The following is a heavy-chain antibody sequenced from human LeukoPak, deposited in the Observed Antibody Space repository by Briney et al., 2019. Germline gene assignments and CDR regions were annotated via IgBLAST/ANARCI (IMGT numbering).Heavy chain of an antibody. CDR3: ATSDPTDDILTGPGAFDI. V-gene: IGHV1-24*01. CDR2: FDPEDGEI. J-gene: IGHJ3*02. CDR1: GYTLTELS. D-gene: IGHD3-9*01. Sequence: GASVKVSCKVSGYTLTELSMHWVRQAPGKGLEWMGGFDPEDGEIIHAQKFQGRVTMTEDTSTNTAYMDLSSLRSEDTAVYYCATSDPTDDILTGPGAFDIWGQGAMVTVSS.